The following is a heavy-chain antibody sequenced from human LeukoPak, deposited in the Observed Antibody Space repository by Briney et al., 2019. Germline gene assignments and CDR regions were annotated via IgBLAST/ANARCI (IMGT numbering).Heavy chain of an antibody. J-gene: IGHJ4*02. CDR3: ARAEDAVGTGDYVY. Sequence: SVKVSCKASGYTFTSYYMHWVRQAPGQGLEWMGGIIPIFGTANYAQKFQGRVTITADESTSTAYMELSSLRSEDTAVYYCARAEDAVGTGDYVYWGQGTLVTVSS. V-gene: IGHV1-69*13. D-gene: IGHD7-27*01. CDR2: IIPIFGTA. CDR1: GYTFTSYY.